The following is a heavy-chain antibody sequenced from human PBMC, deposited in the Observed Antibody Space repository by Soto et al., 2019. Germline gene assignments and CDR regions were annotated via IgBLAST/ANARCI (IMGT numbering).Heavy chain of an antibody. V-gene: IGHV3-30*18. CDR3: AKDLLGPGRAYGMDV. CDR2: ISYDGSNK. D-gene: IGHD7-27*01. J-gene: IGHJ6*02. Sequence: QVQLVESGGGVVQPGRSLRLCRAASGFTFSSYGMHWVRQAPGKGLEWVAVISYDGSNKYYADSVKGRFTISRDNSKNTLYLQMNSLRAEDTAVYYCAKDLLGPGRAYGMDVWGQGTTVTVSS. CDR1: GFTFSSYG.